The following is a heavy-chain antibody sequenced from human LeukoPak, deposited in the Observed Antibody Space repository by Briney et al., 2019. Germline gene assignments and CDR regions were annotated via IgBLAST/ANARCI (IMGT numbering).Heavy chain of an antibody. CDR1: GGSISSGSYY. Sequence: SETLSLTCTVSGGSISSGSYYWSWIRQPAGKGLEWIERIYTSGSTNYNPSLKSRVTISVDTSKNQFSLKLSSVTAADTAVYYCARLSLFGDPFDYWGQGTLVTVSS. CDR3: ARLSLFGDPFDY. D-gene: IGHD4-17*01. CDR2: IYTSGST. J-gene: IGHJ4*02. V-gene: IGHV4-61*02.